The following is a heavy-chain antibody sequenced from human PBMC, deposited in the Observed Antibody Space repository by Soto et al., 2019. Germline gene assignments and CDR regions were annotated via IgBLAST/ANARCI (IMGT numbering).Heavy chain of an antibody. D-gene: IGHD3-3*01. CDR3: AKDPDFWSGYYTGKGFDP. CDR1: GFTFSSYA. Sequence: GGSLRLSCAASGFTFSSYAMSWVRQAPGKELEWVSAISGSGGSTYYADSVKGRFTISRDNSKNTLYLQMNSLRAEDTAVYYCAKDPDFWSGYYTGKGFDPWGQGTLVTVSS. CDR2: ISGSGGST. V-gene: IGHV3-23*01. J-gene: IGHJ5*02.